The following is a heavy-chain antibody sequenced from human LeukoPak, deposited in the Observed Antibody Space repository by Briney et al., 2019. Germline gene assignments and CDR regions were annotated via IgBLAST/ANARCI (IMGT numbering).Heavy chain of an antibody. Sequence: PGRSLRLSCAAPGFTFSSYAMHWVRQAPGKGLEWVAVISYDGSNKYYADSVKGRFTISRDKSKNMLYVQMNSLRAEDTAVYYCARARFGELGVPDFDYWGQGTLVTVSS. CDR3: ARARFGELGVPDFDY. D-gene: IGHD3-10*01. J-gene: IGHJ4*02. CDR1: GFTFSSYA. CDR2: ISYDGSNK. V-gene: IGHV3-30*04.